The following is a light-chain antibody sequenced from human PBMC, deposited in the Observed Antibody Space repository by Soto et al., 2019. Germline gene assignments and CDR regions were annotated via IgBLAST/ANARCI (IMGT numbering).Light chain of an antibody. J-gene: IGLJ1*01. V-gene: IGLV2-8*01. Sequence: QSALTQPPSASGSPGQSVTISCTGSSNDVGAYNSVSWYQQHPGKAPRLIIYEVTKRPSGVPDRFSGSKSGNTASLTISGLQAEDEADYYCSSYTSSSTSYVFGTGTKVTVL. CDR3: SSYTSSSTSYV. CDR2: EVT. CDR1: SNDVGAYNS.